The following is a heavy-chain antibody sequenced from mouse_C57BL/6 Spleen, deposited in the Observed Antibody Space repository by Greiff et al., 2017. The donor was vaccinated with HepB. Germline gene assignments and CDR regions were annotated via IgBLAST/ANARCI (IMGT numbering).Heavy chain of an antibody. CDR2: IYPGSGNT. V-gene: IGHV1-76*01. J-gene: IGHJ2*01. Sequence: VQLQQSGAELVRPGASVKLSCKASGYTFTDYYINWVKQRPGQGLEWIARIYPGSGNTYYNEKFKGKATLTAEKSSSTAYMQLSSLTSEDSAVYFCARERYSYYFDYWGQGTTLTVSS. CDR1: GYTFTDYY. CDR3: ARERYSYYFDY. D-gene: IGHD1-1*01.